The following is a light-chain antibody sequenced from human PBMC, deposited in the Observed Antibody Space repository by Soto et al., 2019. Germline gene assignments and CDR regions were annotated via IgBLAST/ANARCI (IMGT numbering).Light chain of an antibody. CDR2: EVS. Sequence: QSALTQPASVSGSPGQSITISCTGTSRDVGGYKYVSWYQQHPGKAPKVMIYEVSNRPSGVSNRFSGSKSGNTASLTISGLQAEDEADYYCSSYTSSSTVVFGGGTKLTVL. V-gene: IGLV2-14*01. CDR3: SSYTSSSTVV. CDR1: SRDVGGYKY. J-gene: IGLJ2*01.